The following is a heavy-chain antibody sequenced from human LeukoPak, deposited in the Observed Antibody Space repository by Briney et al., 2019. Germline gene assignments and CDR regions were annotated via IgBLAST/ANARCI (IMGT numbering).Heavy chain of an antibody. V-gene: IGHV3-23*01. Sequence: GGSLRLSCAASGFTFSNYAMTWVRQAPGKGLEWVSAISGVGTATYYADSVKGRFTISRDNSKNTLYLQMNSLRAEDTAIYYCAKYSSSSLLRAFDIWGQGTMVTVPS. CDR2: ISGVGTAT. J-gene: IGHJ3*02. D-gene: IGHD6-6*01. CDR1: GFTFSNYA. CDR3: AKYSSSSLLRAFDI.